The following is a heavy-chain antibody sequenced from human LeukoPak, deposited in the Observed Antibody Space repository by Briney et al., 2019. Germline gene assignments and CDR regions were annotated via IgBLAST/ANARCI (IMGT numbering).Heavy chain of an antibody. D-gene: IGHD3-10*01. J-gene: IGHJ4*02. CDR3: ARDRGVRGIDY. Sequence: SGTLSLTCTVSGDSVSSGRYYWSWIRQPPGKELEWIGYIDYSGSTDYNPSLKSRVSTSVDTSRNQFSLKLNSVTAVDTAVYYCARDRGVRGIDYWGQGTLVTVSS. CDR1: GDSVSSGRYY. CDR2: IDYSGST. V-gene: IGHV4-61*01.